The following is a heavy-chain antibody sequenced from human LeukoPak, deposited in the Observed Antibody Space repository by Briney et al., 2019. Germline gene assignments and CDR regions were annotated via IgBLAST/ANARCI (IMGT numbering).Heavy chain of an antibody. CDR2: INPNNGGT. J-gene: IGHJ3*02. D-gene: IGHD3-22*01. V-gene: IGHV1-2*06. CDR1: GYTFTGYY. Sequence: ASVKVSCKASGYTFTGYYIQWVRQAPGQGLDWMGRINPNNGGTNYAQKFQGRVTMTRDMSMSTAYMELSRLRSDDTAVYYCAGEDNSSGYRPFDIWGQGTMVTVPS. CDR3: AGEDNSSGYRPFDI.